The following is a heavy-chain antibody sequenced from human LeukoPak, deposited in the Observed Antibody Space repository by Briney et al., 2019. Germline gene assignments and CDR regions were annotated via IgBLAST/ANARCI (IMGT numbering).Heavy chain of an antibody. D-gene: IGHD3-3*01. CDR1: GFTFSSYG. J-gene: IGHJ4*02. CDR3: ARGSSDFWSGYYTQIFDY. CDR2: ISGSGGNT. V-gene: IGHV3-23*01. Sequence: GGSLRLSCAASGFTFSSYGMTWVRQAPGKGLEWVSAISGSGGNTYYADSVKGRFTISRDNAKNSLYLQMNSLRAEDTAVYYCARGSSDFWSGYYTQIFDYWGQGTLVTVSS.